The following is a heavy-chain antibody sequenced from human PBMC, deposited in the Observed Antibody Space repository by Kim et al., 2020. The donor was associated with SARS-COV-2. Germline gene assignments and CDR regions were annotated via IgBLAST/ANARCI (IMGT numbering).Heavy chain of an antibody. CDR1: GFTLDDYA. Sequence: GGSLRLSCATSGFTLDDYAMHWVRQAPGKGLELVPLINGDGRSTYYADSVKGRFTISRDISKGSLYLQLNSLTPEDTAIYYCARDSKSSLSSWFVVLGY. J-gene: IGHJ4*03. CDR3: ARDSKSSLSSWFVVLGY. D-gene: IGHD6-13*01. V-gene: IGHV3-43*02. CDR2: INGDGRST.